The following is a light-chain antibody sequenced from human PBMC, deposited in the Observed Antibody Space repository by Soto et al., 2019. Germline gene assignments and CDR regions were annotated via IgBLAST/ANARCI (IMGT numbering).Light chain of an antibody. Sequence: AIRMTQSPSSFSASTGDRVTITCRASQGISSYLAWYQQKPGKAPKLLIYAASTLQSGVPSRFSGSGSGTDFTLTISCLQSEDFATYYCQQYYSGPTFGGGTKVEIK. J-gene: IGKJ4*01. CDR2: AAS. CDR1: QGISSY. V-gene: IGKV1-8*01. CDR3: QQYYSGPT.